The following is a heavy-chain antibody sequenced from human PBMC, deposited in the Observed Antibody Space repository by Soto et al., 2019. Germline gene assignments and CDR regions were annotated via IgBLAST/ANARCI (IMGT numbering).Heavy chain of an antibody. CDR1: GGSISTRSSY. D-gene: IGHD1-1*01. CDR2: IYYIGNT. CDR3: GAKEYVAKGYHFET. Sequence: SETLSLTCTVSGGSISTRSSYWGWIRQPPGKGLEWIGSIYYIGNTYYNPSLKSRVAISIDSSKTRFSLSLNSVTTADTAVYYCGAKEYVAKGYHFETWGQGIMVTVSS. J-gene: IGHJ4*02. V-gene: IGHV4-39*02.